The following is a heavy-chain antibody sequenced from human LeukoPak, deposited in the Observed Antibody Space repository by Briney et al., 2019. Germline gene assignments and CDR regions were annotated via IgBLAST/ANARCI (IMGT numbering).Heavy chain of an antibody. Sequence: ASVKVSCKASGGTFSSYAISWVRQAPGQGLEWMGWINPNSGGTNYAQKFQGRVTMTRDTSISTAYMELSRLRSDDTAVYYCARVYYDFWSGYYYYWGQGTLVTVSS. J-gene: IGHJ4*02. D-gene: IGHD3-3*01. CDR1: GGTFSSYA. CDR3: ARVYYDFWSGYYYY. CDR2: INPNSGGT. V-gene: IGHV1-2*02.